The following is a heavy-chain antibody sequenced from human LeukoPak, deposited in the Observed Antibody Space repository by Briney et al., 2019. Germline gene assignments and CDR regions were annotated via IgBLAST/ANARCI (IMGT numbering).Heavy chain of an antibody. V-gene: IGHV3-73*01. CDR1: GFTFSGSA. CDR2: IRSKANSYAT. CDR3: RCVYDFWSGHETNWFDP. Sequence: GGSLRLSCAASGFTFSGSAMHWVRQASGKGLEWVGRIRSKANSYATAYAASVKGRFTISRDDSKNTAYLQMNSLKTEDTAVYYCRCVYDFWSGHETNWFDPWGQGTLVTVSS. D-gene: IGHD3-3*01. J-gene: IGHJ5*02.